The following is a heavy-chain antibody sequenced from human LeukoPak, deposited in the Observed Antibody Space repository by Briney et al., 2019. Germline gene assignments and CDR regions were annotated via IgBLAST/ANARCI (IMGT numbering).Heavy chain of an antibody. Sequence: SETLSLTCAVSGGSISSSNWWSWVRQPPGKGLEWLGEIYHSGSTNYNPSLKSRVTISVDKSKNQFSLKLRSVTAADTAVYYCARVTGYRIEDYFDYWGQGTLVTVSS. CDR3: ARVTGYRIEDYFDY. V-gene: IGHV4-4*02. D-gene: IGHD6-13*01. CDR1: GGSISSSNW. J-gene: IGHJ4*02. CDR2: IYHSGST.